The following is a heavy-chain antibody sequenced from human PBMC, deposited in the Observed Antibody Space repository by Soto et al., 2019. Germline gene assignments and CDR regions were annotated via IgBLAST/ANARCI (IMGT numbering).Heavy chain of an antibody. J-gene: IGHJ4*02. Sequence: QITLKESGPTLVKPTQTLTLTCTFSGFSLSTSGVGVGWIRQPPGKALEWLALIYWDDDKRYSPSLKSRPTITXXTXKXRVVPTMTNMDPVDTATYYCAHSLGGRAEPEYYFDYWGQGTLVTVSS. CDR3: AHSLGGRAEPEYYFDY. D-gene: IGHD2-15*01. V-gene: IGHV2-5*02. CDR2: IYWDDDK. CDR1: GFSLSTSGVG.